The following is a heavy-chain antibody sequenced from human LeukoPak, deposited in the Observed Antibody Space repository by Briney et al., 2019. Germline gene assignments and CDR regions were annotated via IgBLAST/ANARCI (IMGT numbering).Heavy chain of an antibody. J-gene: IGHJ4*02. CDR2: ISWNSGSI. D-gene: IGHD2-21*02. CDR3: AKAPPSAYCGGDCYFDY. CDR1: GFTFDDYA. V-gene: IGHV3-9*01. Sequence: GGSLRLSCAASGFTFDDYAMHWVRQAPGKGLEWVSGISWNSGSIGYADSVKGRFTISRDNAKNSLYLQMNSLRAEDTALYYCAKAPPSAYCGGDCYFDYWGQGTLVTVSS.